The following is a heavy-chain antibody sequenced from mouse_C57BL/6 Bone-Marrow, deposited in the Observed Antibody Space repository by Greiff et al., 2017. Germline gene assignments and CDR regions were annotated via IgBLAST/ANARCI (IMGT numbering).Heavy chain of an antibody. CDR2: IYPRSGNT. D-gene: IGHD1-1*01. CDR3: ARGYYGSSPFYYAMDY. Sequence: QVQLKESGAELARPGASVKLSCKASGYTFTSYGISWVKQRTGQGLEWIGEIYPRSGNTYYNEKFKGKATLTADKSSSTAYMELRSLTSEDSAVYFWARGYYGSSPFYYAMDYWGQGTSVTVSS. J-gene: IGHJ4*01. V-gene: IGHV1-81*01. CDR1: GYTFTSYG.